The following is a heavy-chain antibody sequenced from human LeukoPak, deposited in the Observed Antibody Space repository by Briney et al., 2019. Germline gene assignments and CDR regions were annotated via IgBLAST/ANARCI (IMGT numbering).Heavy chain of an antibody. J-gene: IGHJ4*02. CDR2: ILYDGRNK. V-gene: IGHV3-33*01. Sequence: PGGSLRLSCSASGFTFSTYGMHWLRQAPGMGLEGVAVILYDGRNKYYADSVKGPFTISRDNSKNTLYLQMNSLRAEDTAVYYCGRGGQLWFGEVDYWGQGTLVTVSS. CDR3: GRGGQLWFGEVDY. CDR1: GFTFSTYG. D-gene: IGHD3-10*01.